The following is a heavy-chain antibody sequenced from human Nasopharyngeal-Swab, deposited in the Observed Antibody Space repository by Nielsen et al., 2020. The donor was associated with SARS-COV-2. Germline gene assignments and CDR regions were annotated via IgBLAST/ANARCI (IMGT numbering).Heavy chain of an antibody. CDR1: GFTFPSYA. CDR3: AKARGSSSEFDH. CDR2: ISYDGKNK. Sequence: GESLKISCADSGFTFPSYAMHWVRQAPGKGLEWVAVISYDGKNKYYADSVKGRFTISRDNSKSTLYLQMNSLRAGDTAIYFCAKARGSSSEFDHWGQGTLVTVSS. D-gene: IGHD6-6*01. J-gene: IGHJ4*02. V-gene: IGHV3-30*04.